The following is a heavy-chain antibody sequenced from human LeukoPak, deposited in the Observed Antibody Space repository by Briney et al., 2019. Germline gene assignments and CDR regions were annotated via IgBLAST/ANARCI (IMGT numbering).Heavy chain of an antibody. CDR1: GFIFSSYE. CDR2: ISSSGRTM. Sequence: PGGSLRLSCAASGFIFSSYEMSWVRQAPGKGLEWVSYISSSGRTMYYADSVKGRFTVSRDNAKNSLYLQMSTLRAEDTAVYYCVKTQTHFGDYRRDYWGQGTLVTVSS. J-gene: IGHJ4*02. V-gene: IGHV3-48*03. D-gene: IGHD4-17*01. CDR3: VKTQTHFGDYRRDY.